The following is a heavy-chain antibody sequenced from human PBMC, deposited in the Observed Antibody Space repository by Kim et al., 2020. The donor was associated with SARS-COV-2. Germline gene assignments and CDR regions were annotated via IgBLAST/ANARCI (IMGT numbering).Heavy chain of an antibody. J-gene: IGHJ3*02. CDR1: GFTFSSYA. CDR3: AKSTATYSSGWYNIFSAFDI. Sequence: GGSLRLSCAASGFTFSSYAMSWVRQAPGKGLEWVSAISGSGGSTYYADSVKGRFTISRDNSKNTLYLQMNSLRAEDTAVYYCAKSTATYSSGWYNIFSAFDIWGQGTMVTVSS. V-gene: IGHV3-23*01. D-gene: IGHD6-19*01. CDR2: ISGSGGST.